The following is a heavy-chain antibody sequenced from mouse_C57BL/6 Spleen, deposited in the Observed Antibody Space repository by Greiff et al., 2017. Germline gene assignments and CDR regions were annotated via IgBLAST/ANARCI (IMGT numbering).Heavy chain of an antibody. Sequence: EVQRVESGGGLVQPKGSLKLSCAASGFSFNTYAMNWVRQAPGKGLEWVARIRSKSNNYATYYADSVKDRFTISRDDSESMLYLQMNNLKTEDTAMYYCVRQDWGAMDYWGQGTSVTVSS. CDR3: VRQDWGAMDY. CDR1: GFSFNTYA. D-gene: IGHD4-1*01. J-gene: IGHJ4*01. CDR2: IRSKSNNYAT. V-gene: IGHV10-1*01.